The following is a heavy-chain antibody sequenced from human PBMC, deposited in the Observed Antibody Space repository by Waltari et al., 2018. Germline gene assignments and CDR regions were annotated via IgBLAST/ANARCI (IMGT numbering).Heavy chain of an antibody. CDR3: ARGDWFYP. CDR2: INTNTANP. J-gene: IGHJ5*02. V-gene: IGHV7-4-1*02. CDR1: GSTFTDYG. Sequence: QVQLVHSGSELMKPGASVKVSCTASGSTFTDYGLNWVRQAPGQGLEWLGWINTNTANPTYAQGFTGRFVFSLDTSVTTAYLQISSLKAEDTGVYFCARGDWFYPWGQGTMVIVSS.